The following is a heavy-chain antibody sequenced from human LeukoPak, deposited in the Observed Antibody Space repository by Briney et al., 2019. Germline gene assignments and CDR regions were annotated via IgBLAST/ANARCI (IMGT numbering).Heavy chain of an antibody. CDR2: ISAYNGNT. CDR3: TKSLGGYYAFDY. D-gene: IGHD3-22*01. J-gene: IGHJ4*02. V-gene: IGHV1-18*01. CDR1: GYTFTSYG. Sequence: GASVKVSCKASGYTFTSYGISWVRQAPGQGLEWMGWISAYNGNTNYAQKLQGRVTMTTDTSTSTAYMELSSLRSEDTAVYYCTKSLGGYYAFDYWGQGTLVTVSS.